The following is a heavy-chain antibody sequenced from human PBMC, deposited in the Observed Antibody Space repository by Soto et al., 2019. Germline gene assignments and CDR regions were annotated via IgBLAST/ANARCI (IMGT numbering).Heavy chain of an antibody. CDR3: AKDSGGSYFLSWYGRNAFDI. Sequence: PGGSLRLSCAASGFTFSSYAMSWVRQAPGKGLEWVSAISGSGGSTYYADSVKGRFTISRDNSKNTLYLQMNSLRAEDTAVYYCAKDSGGSYFLSWYGRNAFDIWGQGTMVTVSS. CDR1: GFTFSSYA. CDR2: ISGSGGST. J-gene: IGHJ3*02. D-gene: IGHD1-26*01. V-gene: IGHV3-23*01.